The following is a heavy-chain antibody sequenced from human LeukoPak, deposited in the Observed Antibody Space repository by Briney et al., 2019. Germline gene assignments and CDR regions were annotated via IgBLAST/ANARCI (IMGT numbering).Heavy chain of an antibody. CDR3: ARKIVQWLGYNWFDP. J-gene: IGHJ5*02. D-gene: IGHD6-19*01. Sequence: KASETLSLTCTVSGGSISSSSYYWGWIRQPPGKGLEWIGSIYYSGSTYYNPSLKSRVTISVDTSKNQFSLKLSSVTAADTAVYYCARKIVQWLGYNWFDPWGQGTLVTVSS. V-gene: IGHV4-39*07. CDR1: GGSISSSSYY. CDR2: IYYSGST.